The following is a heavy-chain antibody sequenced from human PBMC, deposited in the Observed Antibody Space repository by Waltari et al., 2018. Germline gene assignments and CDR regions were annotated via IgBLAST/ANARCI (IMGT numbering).Heavy chain of an antibody. CDR3: ARRGTAGSWFFDF. CDR2: IFHNGNI. V-gene: IGHV4-4*02. D-gene: IGHD1-1*01. J-gene: IGHJ2*01. CDR1: GGSIGSYNW. Sequence: QVVLEESGPGLVKPSGTLSLTCAVSGGSIGSYNWWSWIRQTPGKGLEWIGEIFHNGNINYHPSLKSRLTISVATSRGLFSLRLASVTVADTAVYYCARRGTAGSWFFDFWGRGTLVAVSS.